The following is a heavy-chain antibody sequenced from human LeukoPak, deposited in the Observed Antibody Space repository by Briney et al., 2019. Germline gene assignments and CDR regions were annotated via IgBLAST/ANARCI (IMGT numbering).Heavy chain of an antibody. D-gene: IGHD3-10*01. V-gene: IGHV3-21*01. J-gene: IGHJ4*02. CDR1: GFTFSSYS. CDR3: SRGSSVITLLRGVIDY. Sequence: PGGSLRLSCAASGFTFSSYSMNWVRQAPGKGLEWVSSISSSSSYIYYADSVKGRFTISRDNAKNSLYLQMNSLTAEDTAVYYCSRGSSVITLLRGVIDYWGQGSLVTVSS. CDR2: ISSSSSYI.